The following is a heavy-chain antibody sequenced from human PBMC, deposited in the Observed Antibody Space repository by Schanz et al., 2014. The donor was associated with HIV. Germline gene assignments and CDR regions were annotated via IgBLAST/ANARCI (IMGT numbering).Heavy chain of an antibody. CDR2: ISYDGSNK. D-gene: IGHD2-15*01. CDR1: GFTFSNYA. CDR3: ARGGIWEWDQPDFDY. V-gene: IGHV3-30-3*01. Sequence: QVQLVESGGGGVQPGRSLRLSCAVSGFTFSNYAMHWVRQAPGKGLEWEAVISYDGSNKYYADSVKGRFTISRDNSKNTLYLQMNSLRAEDTAVYYCARGGIWEWDQPDFDYWGQGALVTVSS. J-gene: IGHJ4*02.